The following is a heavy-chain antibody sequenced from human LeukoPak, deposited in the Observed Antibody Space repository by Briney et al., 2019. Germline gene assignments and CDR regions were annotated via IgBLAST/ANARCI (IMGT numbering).Heavy chain of an antibody. J-gene: IGHJ6*04. CDR1: GFTFSSYG. CDR2: ISYDGSNK. D-gene: IGHD2-15*01. Sequence: PGGSLRLSCAASGFTFSSYGMHWVRQAPGKGLEWVAVISYDGSNKYYADSVKGRFTISRDNSKNTLYLQMNSLRAEDTAVYYSAKDRGYCSGGSCYLGYYYGMDVWGKGTTVTVSS. CDR3: AKDRGYCSGGSCYLGYYYGMDV. V-gene: IGHV3-30*18.